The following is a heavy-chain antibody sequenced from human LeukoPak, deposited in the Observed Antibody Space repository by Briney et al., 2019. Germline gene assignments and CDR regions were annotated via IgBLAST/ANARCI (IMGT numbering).Heavy chain of an antibody. J-gene: IGHJ4*02. V-gene: IGHV3-15*01. D-gene: IGHD3-16*02. CDR1: GYTFSNAW. CDR3: TTDELDYTWGNYRSSGEYYFDY. Sequence: GGSLRLSRAASGYTFSNAWMSWVRQAPGKGLEWVGRIKRKTDGGITDYAAPVKGRFAMSRDDSKNTLCLQMNGLRTEDTAVYYCTTDELDYTWGNYRSSGEYYFDYWGQGTLVTVSS. CDR2: IKRKTDGGIT.